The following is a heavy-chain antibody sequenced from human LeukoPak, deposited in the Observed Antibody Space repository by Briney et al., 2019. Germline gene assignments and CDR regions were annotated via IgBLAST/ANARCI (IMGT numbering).Heavy chain of an antibody. V-gene: IGHV4-34*01. Sequence: SETLSLTCAVYGGSFSGYYWSWIRQPPGKGLEWIGEINHSGSTNHNPSLKSRVTISVDTSKNQFSLKLSSVTAADTAVYYCARHGTISSESYFDYWGQGALVTVSS. CDR3: ARHGTISSESYFDY. CDR2: INHSGST. J-gene: IGHJ4*02. D-gene: IGHD1-14*01. CDR1: GGSFSGYY.